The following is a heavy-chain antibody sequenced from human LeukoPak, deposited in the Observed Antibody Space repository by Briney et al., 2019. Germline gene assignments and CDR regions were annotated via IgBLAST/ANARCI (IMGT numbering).Heavy chain of an antibody. CDR3: ARGPDYGDSNWFDP. Sequence: PGGSLRLSCAASGFTFSSYGMHWVRQAPGKGLEWVAVIWYDGSNKYYADSVKGRFTISRDNSKNTLYLQMNSLRAEDTAVYHCARGPDYGDSNWFDPWGQGTLVTVSS. V-gene: IGHV3-33*01. CDR2: IWYDGSNK. D-gene: IGHD4-17*01. CDR1: GFTFSSYG. J-gene: IGHJ5*02.